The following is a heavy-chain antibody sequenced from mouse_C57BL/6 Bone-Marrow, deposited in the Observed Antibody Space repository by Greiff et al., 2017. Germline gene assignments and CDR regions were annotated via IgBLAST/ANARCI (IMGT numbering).Heavy chain of an antibody. CDR2: IDPENGDT. CDR3: TGQSNYGDYAMDY. CDR1: GFNIKDDY. J-gene: IGHJ4*01. Sequence: VQLKESGAELVRPGASVKLSCTASGFNIKDDYMHWVKQRPEQGLEWIGWIDPENGDTEYASKFQGKATITADTSSNTAYLQLSSLTSEDTAVYYCTGQSNYGDYAMDYWGQGTSVTVSS. D-gene: IGHD2-5*01. V-gene: IGHV14-4*01.